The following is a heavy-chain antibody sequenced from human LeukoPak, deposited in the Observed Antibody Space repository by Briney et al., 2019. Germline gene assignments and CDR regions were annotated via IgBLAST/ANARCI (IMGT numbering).Heavy chain of an antibody. CDR1: GFTFSSYA. D-gene: IGHD6-6*01. V-gene: IGHV4-34*01. J-gene: IGHJ6*03. CDR2: INHSGST. CDR3: ARGIAARRLRYYYYYMDV. Sequence: PGGSLRLSCAASGFTFSSYAMSWIRQPPGKGLEWIGEINHSGSTNYNPSLKSRVTISVDTSKNQFSLKLSSVTAADTAVYYCARGIAARRLRYYYYYMDVWGKGTTVTVSS.